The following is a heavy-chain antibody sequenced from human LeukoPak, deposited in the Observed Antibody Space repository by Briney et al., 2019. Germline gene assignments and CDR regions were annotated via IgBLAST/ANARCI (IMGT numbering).Heavy chain of an antibody. J-gene: IGHJ4*02. CDR3: ARAAGPLAAPDF. V-gene: IGHV4-59*01. Sequence: PSETLSLTCTVSGGSISSYYWSWIRQPPGKGLEWIGYIYYSGSTNYNPSLKSRVTISVDTSKNQFSLKLSSVTAADTAVYYCARAAGPLAAPDFWGQETPVTVSS. CDR1: GGSISSYY. D-gene: IGHD6-13*01. CDR2: IYYSGST.